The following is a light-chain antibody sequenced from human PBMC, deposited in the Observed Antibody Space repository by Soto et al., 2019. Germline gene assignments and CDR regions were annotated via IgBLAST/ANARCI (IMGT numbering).Light chain of an antibody. CDR2: YDK. V-gene: IGLV3-21*01. CDR1: NIGSKT. J-gene: IGLJ2*01. Sequence: SYELTQPPSVSVALGKTARITCGEDNIGSKTVRWYQQKPGQAPVVVIYYDKDRPSGIPERFSGSNSGNTATLTISRVEAGDEADYYCHVWDSSGDPVVVFGGGTKLTVL. CDR3: HVWDSSGDPVVV.